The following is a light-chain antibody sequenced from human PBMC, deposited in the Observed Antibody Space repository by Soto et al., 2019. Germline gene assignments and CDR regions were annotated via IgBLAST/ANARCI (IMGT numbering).Light chain of an antibody. Sequence: QSALTQPASVSGSPGQSITISCTGTSSDVGAYNHVSWYQQHPGKAPKLMIYEVSNRPSGVSNRFSGSKSGNTASLTISGLQAEDEADYYRTSFTSSFTWLFGGGTKVTVL. CDR1: SSDVGAYNH. V-gene: IGLV2-14*01. CDR2: EVS. CDR3: TSFTSSFTWL. J-gene: IGLJ3*02.